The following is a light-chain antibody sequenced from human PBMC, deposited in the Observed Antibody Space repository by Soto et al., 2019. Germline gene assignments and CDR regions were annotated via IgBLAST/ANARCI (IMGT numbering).Light chain of an antibody. CDR2: EVT. CDR3: SSYTGSITPVV. CDR1: GSDVGAYNY. J-gene: IGLJ2*01. Sequence: QSALTQPASVSGSPGQSIAISCTGTGSDVGAYNYVSWYHQNPGKAPKLLIFEVTNRPLGVSDRFSGSKSGNTASLTISGLQAEDEGDYYCSSYTGSITPVVFGGGTQLTVL. V-gene: IGLV2-14*01.